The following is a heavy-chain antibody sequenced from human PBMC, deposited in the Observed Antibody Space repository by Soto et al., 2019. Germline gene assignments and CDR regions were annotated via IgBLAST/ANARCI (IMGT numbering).Heavy chain of an antibody. CDR2: ISSNGIST. V-gene: IGHV3-64D*06. D-gene: IGHD2-15*01. CDR1: GFALSSYA. J-gene: IGHJ3*01. CDR3: VKDEGFCSGGNCYSVARGGFDL. Sequence: GGSLRLSCSASGFALSSYAMHWVRQAPGKGLEYVSSISSNGISTYYADSVKGRFTISRDDSKNKLFIQMNSLRPDDTALYYCVKDEGFCSGGNCYSVARGGFDLWGQGTMVTVSS.